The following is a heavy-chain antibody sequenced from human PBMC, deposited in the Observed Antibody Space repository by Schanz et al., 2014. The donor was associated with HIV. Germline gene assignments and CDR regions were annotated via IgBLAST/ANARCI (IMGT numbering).Heavy chain of an antibody. CDR1: GFTFNSYD. V-gene: IGHV3-30*18. CDR2: ISYDGRNK. J-gene: IGHJ4*02. D-gene: IGHD5-12*01. Sequence: QVQLVDSGGGVVQPGRSLRLSCAASGFTFNSYDMHWVRQAPGKGLEWVAVISYDGRNKYYGDSVKGRFTISRDNSKNTLYLQMNSLRLEDTAVYYCAKNHVWDIRYRGYDFDYWGQETLVTVSS. CDR3: AKNHVWDIRYRGYDFDY.